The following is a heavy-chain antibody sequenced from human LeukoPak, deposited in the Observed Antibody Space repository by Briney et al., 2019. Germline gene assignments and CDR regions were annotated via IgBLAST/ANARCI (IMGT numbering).Heavy chain of an antibody. CDR3: AKMALSFTAVAGTGLDY. V-gene: IGHV3-30*18. D-gene: IGHD6-19*01. CDR1: GFNFNVYA. CDR2: IPYDGTNK. Sequence: GTSLRLSCAASGFNFNVYAMHWVRQTPGKGLEWVAFIPYDGTNKYYAEAVKGRFTISRDNSKNTLYLQVSSLRAEDTALYYCAKMALSFTAVAGTGLDYWGQGALVTVSS. J-gene: IGHJ4*02.